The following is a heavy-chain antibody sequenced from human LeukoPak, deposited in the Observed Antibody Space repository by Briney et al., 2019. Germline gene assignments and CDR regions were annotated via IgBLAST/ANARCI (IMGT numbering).Heavy chain of an antibody. Sequence: ASVKVSCKASGYTFTSYDINWVRQATGQGLEWMGWMNPNSGNTGYAQKFQGRVTMTRNTSISTAYMELSSLRSEDTAVYYCARDQVVTMPLGGYYWGQGTLVTVSS. D-gene: IGHD2-21*02. CDR3: ARDQVVTMPLGGYY. CDR2: MNPNSGNT. J-gene: IGHJ4*02. CDR1: GYTFTSYD. V-gene: IGHV1-8*01.